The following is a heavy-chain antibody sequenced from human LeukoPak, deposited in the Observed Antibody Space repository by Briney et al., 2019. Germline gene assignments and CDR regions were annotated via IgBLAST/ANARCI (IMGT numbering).Heavy chain of an antibody. CDR2: IDPSDSYT. J-gene: IGHJ3*02. V-gene: IGHV5-10-1*01. CDR1: GYSFTSYW. D-gene: IGHD3-10*01. CDR3: ARHKRITMVRGDAFDI. Sequence: GESLKISCKGSGYSFTSYWISWVRQLPGKGLEWMGRIDPSDSYTNYSPSFQGHVTISADKSISTAYLQWSGLKASDTAMYYCARHKRITMVRGDAFDIWGQGTMVTVSS.